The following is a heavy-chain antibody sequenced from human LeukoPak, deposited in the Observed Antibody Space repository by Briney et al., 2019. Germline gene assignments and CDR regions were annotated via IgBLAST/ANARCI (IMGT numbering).Heavy chain of an antibody. CDR2: INPNSGGT. V-gene: IGHV1-2*02. CDR3: ARDLLRFPSSNDY. Sequence: ASVKVSCKASGYTLTGYYMHWVRQAPGQGLEWMGWINPNSGGTNYAQKFQGRVTMTRDTSISTAYMELSRLRSDDTAVYYCARDLLRFPSSNDYWGQGTLVTVSS. D-gene: IGHD3-3*01. CDR1: GYTLTGYY. J-gene: IGHJ4*02.